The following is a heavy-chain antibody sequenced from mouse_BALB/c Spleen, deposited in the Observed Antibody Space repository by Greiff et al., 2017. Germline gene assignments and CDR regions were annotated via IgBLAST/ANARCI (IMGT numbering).Heavy chain of an antibody. J-gene: IGHJ3*01. CDR1: GYTFTDYA. V-gene: IGHV1S137*01. CDR3: ARPGGSSPSGLAY. Sequence: VQLQQSGAELVRPGVSVKISCKGSGYTFTDYAMHWVKQSHAKSLEWIGVISTYYGDASYNQKFKGKATMTVDKSSSTAYMELARLTSEDSAIYYGARPGGSSPSGLAYWGQGTLVTVSA. CDR2: ISTYYGDA. D-gene: IGHD1-1*01.